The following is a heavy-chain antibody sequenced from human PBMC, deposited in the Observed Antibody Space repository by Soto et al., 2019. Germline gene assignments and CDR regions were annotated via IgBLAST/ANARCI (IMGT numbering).Heavy chain of an antibody. J-gene: IGHJ5*02. Sequence: SETLSLTCTVSGGSISSDYWSWIRQPPGKGLEWIGYIHYSGSTDYNPSLKSRVTISVDTSKNQFSLKLSSVTAADTAVYYCAKDIRGRTAASVYNYFDLWGQGTPVTGSS. D-gene: IGHD6-13*01. CDR1: GGSISSDY. CDR2: IHYSGST. V-gene: IGHV4-59*01. CDR3: AKDIRGRTAASVYNYFDL.